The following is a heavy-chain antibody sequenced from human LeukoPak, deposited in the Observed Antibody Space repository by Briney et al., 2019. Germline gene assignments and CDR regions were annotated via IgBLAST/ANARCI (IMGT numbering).Heavy chain of an antibody. Sequence: SGGSLRLSCAASGFTFSSYWMSWVRQAPGKGLEWVAFIRYDGSNKYYADSVKGRFTISRDNSKNTLYLQMNSLRAADTAVYYCARDKGTSYLSFFDYWGQGTLVTVSS. D-gene: IGHD6-6*01. CDR2: IRYDGSNK. J-gene: IGHJ4*02. CDR3: ARDKGTSYLSFFDY. CDR1: GFTFSSYW. V-gene: IGHV3-30*02.